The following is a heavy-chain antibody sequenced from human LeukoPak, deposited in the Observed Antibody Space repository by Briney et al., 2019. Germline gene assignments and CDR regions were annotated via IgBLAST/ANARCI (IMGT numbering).Heavy chain of an antibody. CDR3: ASDMSSDY. CDR1: GYTFSGYY. V-gene: IGHV1-2*02. D-gene: IGHD3-10*01. Sequence: ASVKVSCKASGYTFSGYYMHWVRQAPGQGLEWLGLINPNSGDTNYVQKFQVRVTMTRATASATDYMELSSLRSEDTATYYCASDMSSDYWSQGRVATVSS. CDR2: INPNSGDT. J-gene: IGHJ4*02.